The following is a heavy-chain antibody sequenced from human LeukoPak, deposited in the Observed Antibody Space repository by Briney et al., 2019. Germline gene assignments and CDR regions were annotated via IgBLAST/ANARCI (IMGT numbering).Heavy chain of an antibody. Sequence: ASVKVSCKASGYTFTGYYMYWVRQAPGQGLEWMGRIIPILGIANYAQKFQGRVTITADKSTSTAYMELSSLRSEDTAVYYCARDDYGDNYWGQGTLVTVSS. CDR2: IIPILGIA. CDR1: GYTFTGYY. D-gene: IGHD4-17*01. J-gene: IGHJ4*02. V-gene: IGHV1-69*04. CDR3: ARDDYGDNY.